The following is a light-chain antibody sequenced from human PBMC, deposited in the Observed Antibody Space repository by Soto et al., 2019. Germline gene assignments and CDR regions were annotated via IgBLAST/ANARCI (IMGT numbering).Light chain of an antibody. CDR2: AAS. J-gene: IGKJ3*01. CDR1: QGISSY. CDR3: QQNKSYPPPP. Sequence: DIQLTQSPSFLSASVGERVTITCRASQGISSYLAWYQQKPGKAPKLLIYAASTLQSGVPSRFSGSGSGTELSLPLGSLPPGDFATFYCQQNKSYPPPPFGPGTKVDIQ. V-gene: IGKV1-9*01.